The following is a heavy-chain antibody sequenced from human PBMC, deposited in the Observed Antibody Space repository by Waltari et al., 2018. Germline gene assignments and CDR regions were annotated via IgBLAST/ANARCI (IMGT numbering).Heavy chain of an antibody. J-gene: IGHJ6*02. V-gene: IGHV3-48*04. D-gene: IGHD6-13*01. CDR3: ARPVAAAGNYGMDV. CDR2: ITGSSRTN. Sequence: EVQLVESGGNLVQPGGSLRLSCIASGFPFSTYSMNWVRQAQGKGREWSSYITGSSRTNYYTESVKGRSTVSRDNAKNSLFLQMSSLRVEDTAVYYCARPVAAAGNYGMDVWGQGTTVTVSS. CDR1: GFPFSTYS.